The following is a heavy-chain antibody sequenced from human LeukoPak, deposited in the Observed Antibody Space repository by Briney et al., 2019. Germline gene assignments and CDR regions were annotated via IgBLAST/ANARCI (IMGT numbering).Heavy chain of an antibody. Sequence: RTGGSLRLSCVASGFTFSDYAMHWVRQPLGKGPEWVAALSHDGSHSSYADSVKGRFTISRDKSQNTVYLQMNSLRTEDTAVYYCVKDPTSKPYVSAYYFDYWGQGSLVTVSS. CDR3: VKDPTSKPYVSAYYFDY. CDR2: LSHDGSHS. V-gene: IGHV3-30*18. CDR1: GFTFSDYA. J-gene: IGHJ4*02. D-gene: IGHD3-10*01.